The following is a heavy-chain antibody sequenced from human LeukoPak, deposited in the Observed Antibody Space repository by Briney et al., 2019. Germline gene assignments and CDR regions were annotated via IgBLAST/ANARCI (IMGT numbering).Heavy chain of an antibody. J-gene: IGHJ6*03. CDR3: ARALNTYYDFWSGYPFNPISARYYYYMDV. V-gene: IGHV7-4-1*02. CDR1: GYTFTSYA. Sequence: EASVTVSFKASGYTFTSYAMNWVRQAPGQGLEWMGWINTNTGNPTYAQGFTGRFVFSLDTSVSTAYLQISSLKAEDTAVYYCARALNTYYDFWSGYPFNPISARYYYYMDVWGKGTTVTVSS. D-gene: IGHD3-3*01. CDR2: INTNTGNP.